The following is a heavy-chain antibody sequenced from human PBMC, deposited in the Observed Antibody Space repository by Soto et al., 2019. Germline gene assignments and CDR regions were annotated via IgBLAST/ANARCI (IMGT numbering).Heavy chain of an antibody. CDR2: TYYRSRFFS. D-gene: IGHD3-10*01. Sequence: PWHTLSLTCAISGDSVSSYSAAWNWIRQSPSGGLEWLGRTYYRSRFFSDYAESLNSRRIINPETSKNQFALQLKFVTPDDTAVYYCVRDRYSSSGWFDPWGQGPPATVSS. V-gene: IGHV6-1*01. CDR3: VRDRYSSSGWFDP. CDR1: GDSVSSYSAA. J-gene: IGHJ5*02.